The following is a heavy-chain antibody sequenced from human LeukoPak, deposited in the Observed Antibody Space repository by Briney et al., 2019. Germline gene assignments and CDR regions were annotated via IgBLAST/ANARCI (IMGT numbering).Heavy chain of an antibody. Sequence: GGSLRLSCAASGFTFSSYAMSWVRQAPGKGLEWVSSFSGSGGSTYYADSVKGRFTISRDNSNNTLYLQMNSLRAEDSAVYYCAKDQILIWFGELFDAFDVWGQGTMVTVSS. J-gene: IGHJ3*01. V-gene: IGHV3-23*01. CDR3: AKDQILIWFGELFDAFDV. D-gene: IGHD3-10*01. CDR1: GFTFSSYA. CDR2: FSGSGGST.